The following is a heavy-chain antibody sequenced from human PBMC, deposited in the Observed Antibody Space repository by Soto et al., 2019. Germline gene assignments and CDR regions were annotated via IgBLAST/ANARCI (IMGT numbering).Heavy chain of an antibody. V-gene: IGHV1-8*01. CDR1: GYTFTSYD. CDR2: MNPNSGNT. J-gene: IGHJ5*02. CDR3: ARGRRVDIVATIWRVYYNWFDP. D-gene: IGHD5-12*01. Sequence: QVQLVQSGAEVKKPGASVKVSCKASGYTFTSYDINWVRQATGQGLEWMGWMNPNSGNTGYAQKFQGRVTMTRNTSISTAYMELSSLRSEDTAVYYCARGRRVDIVATIWRVYYNWFDPWGQGTLVTVSS.